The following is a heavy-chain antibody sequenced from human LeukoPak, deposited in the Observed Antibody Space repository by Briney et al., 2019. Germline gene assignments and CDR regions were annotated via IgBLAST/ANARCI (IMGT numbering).Heavy chain of an antibody. D-gene: IGHD4-23*01. CDR1: GFTFSSYG. V-gene: IGHV3-30*18. CDR3: AKLVASLIRWHSSPIDY. CDR2: ISYDGSNK. Sequence: GGSLRLSCAASGFTFSSYGMHWVRQAPGKGLEWVAVISYDGSNKYYADSVKGRFTISRDNSKNTLYLQMNSLRAEDTAVYYCAKLVASLIRWHSSPIDYWGQGTLVTVSS. J-gene: IGHJ4*02.